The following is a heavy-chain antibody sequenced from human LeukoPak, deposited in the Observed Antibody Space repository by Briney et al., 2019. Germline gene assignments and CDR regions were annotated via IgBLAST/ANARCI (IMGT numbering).Heavy chain of an antibody. J-gene: IGHJ4*02. CDR3: ASPTEGTGYFRYYFNN. CDR1: GFTFSSYA. D-gene: IGHD3/OR15-3a*01. V-gene: IGHV3-23*01. CDR2: ISGSGGST. Sequence: HSGGSLRLSCAASGFTFSSYAMSWVRQAPGKGLEWVSAISGSGGSTYYADSVKGRFTISRDNSKNTLYLQMNSLRVEDTAIYYCASPTEGTGYFRYYFNNWGQGTLVAVSS.